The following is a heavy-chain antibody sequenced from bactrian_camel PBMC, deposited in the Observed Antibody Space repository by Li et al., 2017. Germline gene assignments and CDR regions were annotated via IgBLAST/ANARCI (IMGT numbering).Heavy chain of an antibody. CDR1: NVFYGSHC. CDR3: AIGLHLEVMGSWADADFEY. CDR2: QRDAAT. Sequence: HVQLVESGGGSVQAGGTLRLSCAISNVFYGSHCMGWFRQAPGKEPEGVAAQRDAATYYADSVKGRFTISHDAAKNMLYLDMHSLKPEDTATYYCAIGLHLEVMGSWADADFEYWGQGTQVTVS. V-gene: IGHV3S55*01. D-gene: IGHD3*01. J-gene: IGHJ6*01.